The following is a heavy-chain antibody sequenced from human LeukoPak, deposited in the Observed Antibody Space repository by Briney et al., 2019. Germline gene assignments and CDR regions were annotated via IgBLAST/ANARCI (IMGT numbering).Heavy chain of an antibody. CDR1: GGSISSSSYY. CDR3: ARLRGSYYDSSGYMDV. V-gene: IGHV4-39*01. CDR2: IYYSGST. D-gene: IGHD3-22*01. J-gene: IGHJ6*03. Sequence: PSETLSLTCTVSGGSISSSSYYWGWIRQPPGKGLEWIGSIYYSGSTYYNPSLKSRVTISVDTSKNQFSLKLSSVTAADTAVYYCARLRGSYYDSSGYMDVWGKGITVTISS.